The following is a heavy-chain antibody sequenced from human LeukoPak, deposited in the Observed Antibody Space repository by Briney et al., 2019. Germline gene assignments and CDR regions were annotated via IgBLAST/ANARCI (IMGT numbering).Heavy chain of an antibody. J-gene: IGHJ4*02. V-gene: IGHV3-7*01. D-gene: IGHD3-22*01. CDR1: GFTFSSYW. CDR2: IKQDGSEK. Sequence: TGGSLRLSCAASGFTFSSYWMSWVRQAPGKGLEWVANIKQDGSEKYYVDSVKGRFTISRDNAKNSLYLQMNSLRAEDTAVYYCARADSSGYYPEKPTAYWGQGTLVTVSS. CDR3: ARADSSGYYPEKPTAY.